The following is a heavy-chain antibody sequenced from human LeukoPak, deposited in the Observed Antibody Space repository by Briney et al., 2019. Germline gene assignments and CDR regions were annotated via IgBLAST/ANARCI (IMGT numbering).Heavy chain of an antibody. V-gene: IGHV3-30*18. D-gene: IGHD5-12*01. CDR1: GFTFSSYG. CDR2: ISYDGSNK. Sequence: PGGSLRLSCAASGFTFSSYGMHWVRQAPGKGLEWVAVISYDGSNKYYADSVKGRFTISRDNSKNTLYLQMNSLRAEDTAVYYCAKRYSGYDLVDYWGQEALVTVSS. CDR3: AKRYSGYDLVDY. J-gene: IGHJ4*02.